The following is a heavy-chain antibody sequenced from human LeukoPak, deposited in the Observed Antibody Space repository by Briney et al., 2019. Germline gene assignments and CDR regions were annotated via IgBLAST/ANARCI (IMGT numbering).Heavy chain of an antibody. V-gene: IGHV4-38-2*01. D-gene: IGHD1-26*01. J-gene: IGHJ5*02. CDR2: IYHNGST. CDR3: ARREDSAKWGNWFDP. CDR1: AYSISSGYY. Sequence: SETLSLTCVVSAYSISSGYYWGWIRQPPGKGLEWIGSIYHNGSTYYSPSLKRRVTISVDTSKNQFSLKLTSVTAADTAVYYCARREDSAKWGNWFDPWGQGTLVTVSS.